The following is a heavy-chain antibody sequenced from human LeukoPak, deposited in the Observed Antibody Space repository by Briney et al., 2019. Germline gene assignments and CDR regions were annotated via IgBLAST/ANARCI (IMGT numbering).Heavy chain of an antibody. Sequence: SETLSLTCTVSGGSISSYYWSWIRQPPGKGLEWIGYIYYSGSTNYNPSLKSRVTISVDTSKNQFSLKLSSVTAADTAVYYCARQTGRFSPDYWGQGTLVTVSS. V-gene: IGHV4-59*08. CDR1: GGSISSYY. CDR3: ARQTGRFSPDY. J-gene: IGHJ4*02. CDR2: IYYSGST. D-gene: IGHD3-3*01.